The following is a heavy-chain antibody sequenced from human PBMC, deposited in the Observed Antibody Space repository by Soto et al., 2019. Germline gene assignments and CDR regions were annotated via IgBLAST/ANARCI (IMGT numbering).Heavy chain of an antibody. V-gene: IGHV3-23*01. Sequence: PGGSLRLSCAASGFTFSSYAMIWVRQAPGKGLEWVSAISGSGGSTYYADSVKGRFTISRDNSKNTLHLQMNSLRAEDTAVYYCAKAEDYYDSSGYLPIVSNYFDYWGQGTLVTVS. D-gene: IGHD3-22*01. CDR2: ISGSGGST. CDR3: AKAEDYYDSSGYLPIVSNYFDY. CDR1: GFTFSSYA. J-gene: IGHJ4*02.